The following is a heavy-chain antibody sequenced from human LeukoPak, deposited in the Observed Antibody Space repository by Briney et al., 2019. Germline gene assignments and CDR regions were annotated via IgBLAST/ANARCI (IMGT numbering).Heavy chain of an antibody. CDR1: GDSVSSNSAA. V-gene: IGHV6-1*01. D-gene: IGHD3-22*01. Sequence: SQTLSLTCAISGDSVSSNSAAWNWIRQSPSRGLEWLGRTYFRSRWYNDYAVSVKSRITINPDTSKNQFSLRLNSVTPEDTAVYYCAREDQYYYDNSGHYDYWGQGTLVTASS. J-gene: IGHJ4*02. CDR3: AREDQYYYDNSGHYDY. CDR2: TYFRSRWYN.